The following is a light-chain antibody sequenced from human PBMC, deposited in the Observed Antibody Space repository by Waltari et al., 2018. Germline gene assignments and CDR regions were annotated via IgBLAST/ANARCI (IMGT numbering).Light chain of an antibody. Sequence: SYVLTQPPSVSVAPGQTARITWGGDNLGNKRVYWYQQRPGRAPVLVVPDDSDRPSGIPERFSGSNSGNTATLTISRVEAGDEADYYCQVWDTSSDDYFVFGTGTQVTVL. CDR1: NLGNKR. CDR2: DDS. V-gene: IGLV3-21*02. J-gene: IGLJ1*01. CDR3: QVWDTSSDDYFV.